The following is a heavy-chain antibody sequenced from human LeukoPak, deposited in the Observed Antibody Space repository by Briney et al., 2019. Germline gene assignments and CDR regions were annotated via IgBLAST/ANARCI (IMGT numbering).Heavy chain of an antibody. V-gene: IGHV4-59*08. Sequence: SETLSLTCTVSDGSISSYYWTWIRQPPGKGLEWIGYISYSGSTNYNPSLKSRVTISVDMSKNQFSLKLSSVTAADTAVYYCARHYYSSGSYYSRSYYYGMDVWGQGTSVTVSS. J-gene: IGHJ6*02. CDR2: ISYSGST. CDR1: DGSISSYY. D-gene: IGHD3-10*01. CDR3: ARHYYSSGSYYSRSYYYGMDV.